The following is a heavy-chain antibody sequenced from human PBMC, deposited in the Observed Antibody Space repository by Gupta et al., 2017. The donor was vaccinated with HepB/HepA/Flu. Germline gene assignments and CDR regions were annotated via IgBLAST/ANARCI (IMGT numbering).Heavy chain of an antibody. J-gene: IGHJ4*02. CDR3: AREFYLVAGPPFDY. Sequence: QVQLVQSGAEVKKPGSSVKVSCKASGGTFSSYAISWVRQAPGQGLEWMGRIIPILGIANYAQKFQGRVTITADKSTSTAYMELSSLRSEDTAGYYCAREFYLVAGPPFDYWGQGTLVTVSS. CDR2: IIPILGIA. CDR1: GGTFSSYA. D-gene: IGHD6-19*01. V-gene: IGHV1-69*04.